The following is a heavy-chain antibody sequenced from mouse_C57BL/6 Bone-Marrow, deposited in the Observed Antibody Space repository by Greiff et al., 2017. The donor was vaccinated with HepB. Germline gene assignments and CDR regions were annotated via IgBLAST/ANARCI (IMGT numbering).Heavy chain of an antibody. D-gene: IGHD1-1*01. V-gene: IGHV1-53*01. CDR1: GYTFTSYW. Sequence: VQLQQPGTELVKPGASVKLSCKASGYTFTSYWMHWVKQRPGQGLEWIGNINPSNGGTNYNEKFKSKATLTVDKSSSTAYMQLSSLTSEDSAVYYCARWEITTVYYFDYWGQGTTLTVSS. CDR2: INPSNGGT. CDR3: ARWEITTVYYFDY. J-gene: IGHJ2*01.